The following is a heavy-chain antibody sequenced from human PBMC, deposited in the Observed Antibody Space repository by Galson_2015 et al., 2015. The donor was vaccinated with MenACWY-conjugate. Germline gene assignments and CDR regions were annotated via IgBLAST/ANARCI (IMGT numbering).Heavy chain of an antibody. V-gene: IGHV3-15*01. CDR1: AFTFSNAY. J-gene: IGHJ6*03. CDR2: IKSQTDGGKI. D-gene: IGHD2-21*01. CDR3: TTHKPDSWGGLLFHFYMDV. Sequence: SLRLSCARSAFTFSNAYMSWVRQAPGKGLEWVGRIKSQTDGGKIDYAAPVKGRFTISRDDSKNTLYLQMNSLKIEDTAVYYCTTHKPDSWGGLLFHFYMDVWGKGTTVTVSS.